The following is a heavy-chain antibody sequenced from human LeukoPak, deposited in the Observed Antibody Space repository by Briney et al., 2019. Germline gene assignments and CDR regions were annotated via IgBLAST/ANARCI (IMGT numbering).Heavy chain of an antibody. CDR2: INPNSGGT. CDR1: GYTFTGQY. D-gene: IGHD2-15*01. Sequence: GASVKVSCKTSGYTFTGQYLHWVRQAPGQGPEWMGWINPNSGGTKSAQKFQGRVIMTRDTSISTAYMELRSLSSDDTAVYYCARGLLLHLGHVFPFAEFFQPWGQGTLVTVFS. J-gene: IGHJ1*01. V-gene: IGHV1-2*02. CDR3: ARGLLLHLGHVFPFAEFFQP.